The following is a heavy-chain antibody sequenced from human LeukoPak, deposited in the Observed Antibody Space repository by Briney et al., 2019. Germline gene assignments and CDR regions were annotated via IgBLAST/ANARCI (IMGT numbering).Heavy chain of an antibody. V-gene: IGHV4-38-2*02. CDR3: ARDPTRYYALVNWFDP. CDR1: GGSISSYY. D-gene: IGHD2-2*01. J-gene: IGHJ5*02. Sequence: SETLSLTCTVSGGSISSYYWSWIRQPPGKGLEWIGSIYHSGSTYYNPSLKSRVTISVDTSKNQFSLKLSSVTAADTAVYYCARDPTRYYALVNWFDPWGQGTLVTVSS. CDR2: IYHSGST.